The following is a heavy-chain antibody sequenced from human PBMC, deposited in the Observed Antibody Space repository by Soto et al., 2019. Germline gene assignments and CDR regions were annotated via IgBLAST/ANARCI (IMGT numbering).Heavy chain of an antibody. D-gene: IGHD2-2*01. CDR2: IIPILGIA. V-gene: IGHV1-69*02. Sequence: QVQLVQSGAEVQKPGSSVKVSCKASGGTFSSYTISWVRQAPGQGLEWMGRIIPILGIANYAQKFQGRVTITADKATSTAYMELSSLRSEDTAVYYCARARCSSTSCYYYYYMDVWGKGTTVTVSS. CDR1: GGTFSSYT. CDR3: ARARCSSTSCYYYYYMDV. J-gene: IGHJ6*03.